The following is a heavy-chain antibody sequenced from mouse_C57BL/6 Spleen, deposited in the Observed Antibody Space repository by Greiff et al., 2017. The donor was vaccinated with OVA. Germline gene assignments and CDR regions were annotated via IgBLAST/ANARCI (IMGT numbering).Heavy chain of an antibody. CDR3: ASHDGYYVGWFAY. V-gene: IGHV1-82*01. CDR1: GYAFSSSW. CDR2: IYPGDGDT. Sequence: VQLQQSGPELVKPGASVKISCKASGYAFSSSWRNWVKPRPGKGLEWIGRIYPGDGDTNYNGNFKGKATLTADKSSSTAYMQLSSLTSEDSAVYVCASHDGYYVGWFAYWGQGTLVTVSA. D-gene: IGHD2-3*01. J-gene: IGHJ3*01.